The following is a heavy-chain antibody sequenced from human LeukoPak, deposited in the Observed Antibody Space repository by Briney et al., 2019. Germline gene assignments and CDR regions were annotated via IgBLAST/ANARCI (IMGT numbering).Heavy chain of an antibody. CDR2: IRYDGSNK. CDR3: AKGGIAARPYNWFDP. J-gene: IGHJ5*02. Sequence: PGGSLRLSCAASGFTFSSYGMHWVRQAPGKGLEWVAFIRYDGSNKYYADSVKGRFTISRDNSKNTLYLQMNSLRAEDTAVYYCAKGGIAARPYNWFDPWGQGTLVTVSS. V-gene: IGHV3-30*02. D-gene: IGHD6-6*01. CDR1: GFTFSSYG.